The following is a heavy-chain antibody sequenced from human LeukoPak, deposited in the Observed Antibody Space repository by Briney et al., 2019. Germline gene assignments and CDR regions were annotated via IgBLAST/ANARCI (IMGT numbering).Heavy chain of an antibody. CDR2: IYYNGIT. CDR3: ARGDYNDGAGYLDH. D-gene: IGHD3-22*01. CDR1: GGSIFSGGYY. Sequence: PSHTLSLTCTVSGGSIFSGGYYWNWIRQPPGKGLEWIGYIYYNGITYYNPSLESRVTISVDTSNNQFSLKLSSVTAADTAVYYCARGDYNDGAGYLDHWGQGTLVPVSS. J-gene: IGHJ5*02. V-gene: IGHV4-30-4*01.